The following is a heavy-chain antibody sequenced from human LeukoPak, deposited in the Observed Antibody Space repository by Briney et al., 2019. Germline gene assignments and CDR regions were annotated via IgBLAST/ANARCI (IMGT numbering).Heavy chain of an antibody. CDR2: IYTSGST. V-gene: IGHV4-4*07. CDR3: ARERDEIVVVPAAIQGNWFDP. D-gene: IGHD2-2*02. CDR1: GGSISSYY. J-gene: IGHJ5*02. Sequence: SETLSLTCTVSGGSISSYYWSWIRQPAGKGLEWIGRIYTSGSTNYNPSLKSRVTMSVDTSKNQFSLKLSSVTAADTAVYYCARERDEIVVVPAAIQGNWFDPWGQGTLVTVSS.